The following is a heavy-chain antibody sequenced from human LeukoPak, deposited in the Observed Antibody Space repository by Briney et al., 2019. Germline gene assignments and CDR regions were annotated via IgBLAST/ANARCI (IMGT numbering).Heavy chain of an antibody. J-gene: IGHJ4*02. CDR2: ISSSSSYI. V-gene: IGHV3-21*01. Sequence: GGSLRLSCAASGFTFSSYSMNWVRQAPGKGLEWVSSISSSSSYIYYADSVKGRFTISRDNAKNSLYLQMNSLRAEDTAVYYWPTEPTDFWSGYYTPGDYWGQGTLVTVSS. CDR3: PTEPTDFWSGYYTPGDY. CDR1: GFTFSSYS. D-gene: IGHD3-3*01.